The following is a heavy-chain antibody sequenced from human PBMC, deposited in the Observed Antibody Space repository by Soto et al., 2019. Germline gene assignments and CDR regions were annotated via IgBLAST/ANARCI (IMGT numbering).Heavy chain of an antibody. Sequence: GASVKVSCKASGYTFTGYYMHWVRQAPGQGLEWMGWINPNSGGTNYAQKFQGRVTMTRDTSISTAYMELSRLRSDDTAVYYCARDPGTVGSTYYDYVWGSYRHYYYYYGMDVWGQGTTVTVSS. D-gene: IGHD3-16*02. V-gene: IGHV1-2*02. CDR2: INPNSGGT. J-gene: IGHJ6*02. CDR3: ARDPGTVGSTYYDYVWGSYRHYYYYYGMDV. CDR1: GYTFTGYY.